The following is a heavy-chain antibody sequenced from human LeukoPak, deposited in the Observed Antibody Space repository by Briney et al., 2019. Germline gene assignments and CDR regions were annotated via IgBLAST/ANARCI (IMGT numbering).Heavy chain of an antibody. CDR2: IDNDGTGA. V-gene: IGHV3-74*03. CDR3: VRGGFNGN. J-gene: IGHJ4*02. Sequence: GGSLRLSCAASGFTFSTCSMNWVRQVPGKGLVWVSRIDNDGTGALYADAVEGRFTISRDNAKNMLYLQMSSLTADDTAIYYCVRGGFNGNWGQGTLVTVSS. CDR1: GFTFSTCS. D-gene: IGHD2-8*01.